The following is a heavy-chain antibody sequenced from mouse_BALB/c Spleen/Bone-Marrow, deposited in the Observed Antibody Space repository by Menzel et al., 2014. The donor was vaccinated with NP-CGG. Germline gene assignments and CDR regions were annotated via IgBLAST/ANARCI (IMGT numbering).Heavy chain of an antibody. V-gene: IGHV5-17*02. D-gene: IGHD2-10*01. CDR1: GFTFSSFG. CDR2: INSGSSTI. J-gene: IGHJ4*01. CDR3: VRPYTYAIDY. Sequence: EVQLVESGGGLVQPGGSRKLSCAASGFTFSSFGMHWVRQAPEKGLEWVAYINSGSSTIYYADTVKGRFTISRDNPKKAQFMQMTSITSEDTAMYYSVRPYTYAIDYWGQGTSVTVSS.